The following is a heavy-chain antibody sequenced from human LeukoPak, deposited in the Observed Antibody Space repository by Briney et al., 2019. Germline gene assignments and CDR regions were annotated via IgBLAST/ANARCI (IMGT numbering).Heavy chain of an antibody. J-gene: IGHJ4*02. Sequence: GGSLRLSCAASGFNFSSYAMSWVRQAPGKGLEWVSAISGSGGSTYYADSVKGRFTISRDNSKNTLYLQMNSLRAEDTAVYYCASEYSSSSAPEPSLEVDYWGQGALVTVSS. D-gene: IGHD6-6*01. CDR3: ASEYSSSSAPEPSLEVDY. CDR1: GFNFSSYA. V-gene: IGHV3-23*01. CDR2: ISGSGGST.